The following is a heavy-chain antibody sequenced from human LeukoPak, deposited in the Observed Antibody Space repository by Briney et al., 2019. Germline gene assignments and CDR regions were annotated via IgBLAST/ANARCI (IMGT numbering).Heavy chain of an antibody. CDR3: ASVDMGTGYYFDY. CDR2: INAGNGNT. D-gene: IGHD5-12*01. Sequence: ASVKVSCKASGYTFTSYAMHWVRQAPGQRLEWMGWINAGNGNTKYSQKFQGRVTITRDTSASTAYMELSRLRSEDTAVYYCASVDMGTGYYFDYWGQGTLVTVSS. V-gene: IGHV1-3*01. CDR1: GYTFTSYA. J-gene: IGHJ4*02.